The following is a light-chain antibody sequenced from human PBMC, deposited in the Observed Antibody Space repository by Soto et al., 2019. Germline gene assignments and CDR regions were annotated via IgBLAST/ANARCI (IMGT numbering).Light chain of an antibody. Sequence: DIQMTQSPSSLSASVGDRVTITCRASQSISSYLNWYQQKPGKAPKLLIYAASSLQSRVPSRFSGSGSGTDFTLTISSLQPEDFATYYCQQSYSTPPGFGQGTKLEIK. CDR2: AAS. CDR3: QQSYSTPPG. J-gene: IGKJ2*01. CDR1: QSISSY. V-gene: IGKV1-39*01.